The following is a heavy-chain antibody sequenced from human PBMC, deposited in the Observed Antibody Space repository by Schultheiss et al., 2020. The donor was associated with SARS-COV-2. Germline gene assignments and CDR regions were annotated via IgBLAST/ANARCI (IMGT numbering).Heavy chain of an antibody. CDR1: GFTFSSYA. CDR2: ISYDGSNK. CDR3: AKPAAPIERYGMDV. J-gene: IGHJ6*02. Sequence: GGSLRLSCAASGFTFSSYAMHWVRQAPGKGLEWVAVISYDGSNKYYADSMKGRFTISRDNSKNTLYLQMNSLRAEDTAVYYCAKPAAPIERYGMDVWGQGSTVTVSS. V-gene: IGHV3-30*18. D-gene: IGHD6-25*01.